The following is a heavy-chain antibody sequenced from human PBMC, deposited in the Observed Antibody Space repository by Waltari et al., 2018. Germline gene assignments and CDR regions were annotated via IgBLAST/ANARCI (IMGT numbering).Heavy chain of an antibody. CDR1: GGTFSSYA. CDR3: ARFVYYYDSSGYYSLNWFDP. J-gene: IGHJ5*02. D-gene: IGHD3-22*01. CDR2: IIPIFGTA. V-gene: IGHV1-69*14. Sequence: QVQLVQSGAEVKKPGSSVKVSCKASGGTFSSYAISWVRQAPGQGLEWMGGIIPIFGTANYAQKFQGRVTITAEKSTSTAYMELSSLRSEDTAVYYCARFVYYYDSSGYYSLNWFDPWGQGTLVTVSS.